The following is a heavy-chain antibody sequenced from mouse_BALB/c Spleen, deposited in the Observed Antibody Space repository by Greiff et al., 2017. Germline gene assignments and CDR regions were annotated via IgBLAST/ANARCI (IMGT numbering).Heavy chain of an antibody. CDR1: GFTFNTYA. V-gene: IGHV10-1*02. D-gene: IGHD4-1*01. CDR3: VRNWYDAMDY. J-gene: IGHJ4*01. Sequence: GGGLVQPKGSLKLSCAASGFTFNTYAMNWVRQAPGKGLEWVARIRSKSNNYATYYADSVKDRFTISRDDSQSMLYLQMNNLKTEDTAMYYCVRNWYDAMDYWGQGTSVTVSS. CDR2: IRSKSNNYAT.